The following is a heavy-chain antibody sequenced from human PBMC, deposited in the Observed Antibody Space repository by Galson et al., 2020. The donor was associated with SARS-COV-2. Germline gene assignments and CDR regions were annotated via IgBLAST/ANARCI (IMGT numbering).Heavy chain of an antibody. CDR3: ARSPGITVARTFDY. D-gene: IGHD6-19*01. V-gene: IGHV6-1*01. Sequence: SETLSLTCAISGDSVSSNSAAWNWIRQSQSRGLEWLGRTYYRSKWSSDYAVSVKSRITINPDTSKNQFSLQLNSVTPEDTAVYYCARSPGITVARTFDYWGQETLVTVSS. CDR2: TYYRSKWSS. J-gene: IGHJ4*02. CDR1: GDSVSSNSAA.